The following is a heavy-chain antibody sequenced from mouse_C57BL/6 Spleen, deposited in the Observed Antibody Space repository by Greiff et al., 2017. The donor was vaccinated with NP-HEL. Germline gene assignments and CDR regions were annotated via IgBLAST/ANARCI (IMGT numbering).Heavy chain of an antibody. CDR3: ARLEEI. CDR2: IWAGGST. Sequence: VQRVESGPGLVAPSQSLSITCTVSGFSLTSYGVHWVRQPPGKGLEWLGVIWAGGSTNYNSALMSRLSISKDNSKSQVFLKMNSRQTEDTAMYYCARLEEIWGQGTTLTVSS. V-gene: IGHV2-9*02. J-gene: IGHJ2*01. CDR1: GFSLTSYG.